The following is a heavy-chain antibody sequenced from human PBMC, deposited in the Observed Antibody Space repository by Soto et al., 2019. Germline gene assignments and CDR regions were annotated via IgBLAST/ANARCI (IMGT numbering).Heavy chain of an antibody. CDR1: GFPFSNHA. CDR3: VTWGGIEARNLDH. D-gene: IGHD6-6*01. V-gene: IGHV3-64D*06. Sequence: GGSLRLSCSASGFPFSNHAMHWVRQAPGKGLEYVSAINYNGGTTYYVDSVKGRFTISRDNSKNTLYLQMSSLKVEDTAMFHCVTWGGIEARNLDHWGQGTLVTVSS. CDR2: INYNGGTT. J-gene: IGHJ4*02.